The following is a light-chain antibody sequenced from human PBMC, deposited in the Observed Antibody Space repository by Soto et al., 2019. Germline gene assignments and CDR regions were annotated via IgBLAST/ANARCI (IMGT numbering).Light chain of an antibody. CDR3: QQYDTVPPYA. CDR2: DAS. V-gene: IGKV1-33*01. CDR1: QDVYIY. J-gene: IGKJ2*01. Sequence: IQLTQSPASLSASIGDRVTITCQASQDVYIYLNWYQQKPGKAPTLLIYDASNLETGVPSRFSETGSGTHFILTISSLEAEDFATYYCQQYDTVPPYAFGQGTKLEI.